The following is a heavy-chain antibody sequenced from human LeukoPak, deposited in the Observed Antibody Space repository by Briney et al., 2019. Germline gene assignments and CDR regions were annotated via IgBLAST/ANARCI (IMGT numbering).Heavy chain of an antibody. J-gene: IGHJ6*03. CDR3: AGRGPSCSSTSCCMGAPDYYYYMDV. V-gene: IGHV4-34*01. D-gene: IGHD2-2*01. CDR1: GGSFSGYY. Sequence: SETLSLTCAVYGGSFSGYYWSWIRQPPGKGLEWIGEINHSGSTNYNPSLKSRVTISVDTSKNQFSLKLNSVTAADPAVYYCAGRGPSCSSTSCCMGAPDYYYYMDVWGKGTTVTISS. CDR2: INHSGST.